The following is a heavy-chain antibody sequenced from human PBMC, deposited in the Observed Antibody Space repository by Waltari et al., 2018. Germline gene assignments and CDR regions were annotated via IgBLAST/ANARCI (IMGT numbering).Heavy chain of an antibody. D-gene: IGHD1-26*01. CDR1: GFTFSSYA. J-gene: IGHJ4*02. Sequence: EVQLLESGGGLVQPGGSLRLSCAASGFTFSSYAMSWVRQAPGTGLEWVSASSGSGGRTYYADSVKGRFTISRDNSKNTLYLQMNSLRAEDTAVYYCAKDGVGALYYFDYWGQGTLVTVSS. V-gene: IGHV3-23*01. CDR3: AKDGVGALYYFDY. CDR2: SSGSGGRT.